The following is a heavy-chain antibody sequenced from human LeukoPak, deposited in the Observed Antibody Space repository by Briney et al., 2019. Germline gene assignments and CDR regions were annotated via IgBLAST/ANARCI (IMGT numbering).Heavy chain of an antibody. Sequence: GGSLRLSCAASGFIVSSYYMSWIRQAPGKGLEWVLVIYSGGSIYYADSVKGRFTISRDNSKNTLYLQMNSLRAEDTAVYYCARGPGGGGFDIWGQGTMVTVSS. CDR2: IYSGGSI. J-gene: IGHJ3*02. D-gene: IGHD1-1*01. CDR3: ARGPGGGGFDI. CDR1: GFIVSSYY. V-gene: IGHV3-53*01.